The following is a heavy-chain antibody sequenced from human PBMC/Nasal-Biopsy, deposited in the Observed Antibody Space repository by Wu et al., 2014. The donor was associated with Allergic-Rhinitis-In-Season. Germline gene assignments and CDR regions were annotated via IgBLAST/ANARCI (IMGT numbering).Heavy chain of an antibody. Sequence: LRLSCAASGFTLNIYTMHWVRQAPGKGLEWVASISSDGSKTFYADSVKGRFTISRDNAKNSLYLQMNSLRGEDTAVYYCARDSSGWFRIYYYYYGMDVWGQGTTVTVSS. CDR2: ISSDGSKT. V-gene: IGHV3-30-3*01. CDR1: GFTLNIYT. CDR3: ARDSSGWFRIYYYYYGMDV. D-gene: IGHD6-19*01. J-gene: IGHJ6*02.